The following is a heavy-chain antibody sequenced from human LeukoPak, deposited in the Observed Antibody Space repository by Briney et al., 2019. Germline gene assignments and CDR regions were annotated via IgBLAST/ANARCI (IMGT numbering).Heavy chain of an antibody. Sequence: SGGSLRLSCAASGFTFSSYWMSWVRQAPGKGLEWVANIKQDGSEKYYVDSVKGRFTISRDNAKNSLYLQMNSLRAEDTAVYYCAREGYSYGYPFDYWGQGTLVTVSS. CDR1: GFTFSSYW. CDR2: IKQDGSEK. CDR3: AREGYSYGYPFDY. J-gene: IGHJ4*02. D-gene: IGHD5-18*01. V-gene: IGHV3-7*03.